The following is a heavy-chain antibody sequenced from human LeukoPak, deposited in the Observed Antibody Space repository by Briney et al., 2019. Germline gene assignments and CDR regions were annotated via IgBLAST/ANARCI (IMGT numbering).Heavy chain of an antibody. D-gene: IGHD6-13*01. CDR3: ARVLAAAVDY. CDR1: GSSISSGYY. V-gene: IGHV4-38-2*02. Sequence: SQTLSLTCTVSGSSISSGYYWGSIWQPPGKGLECIRSISHRGSAYYNPSLKSRVTISVDTSKNQSSLKLSSVTAADTAVYYCARVLAAAVDYWGQGTLVTVSS. CDR2: ISHRGSA. J-gene: IGHJ4*02.